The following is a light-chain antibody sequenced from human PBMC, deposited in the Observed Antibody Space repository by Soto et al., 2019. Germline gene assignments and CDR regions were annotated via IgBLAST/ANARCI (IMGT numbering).Light chain of an antibody. V-gene: IGKV3-15*01. CDR3: QQYNNWPRT. Sequence: EMVMTQSPATLSVSPGERATLSCRASQSVSSNLAWYQQKPGQAPRLLIYGAFSRATGIPARFSGYGSGTVFTLTISSLQSDDSAVYYCQQYNNWPRTFGQGTKVDIK. CDR2: GAF. CDR1: QSVSSN. J-gene: IGKJ1*01.